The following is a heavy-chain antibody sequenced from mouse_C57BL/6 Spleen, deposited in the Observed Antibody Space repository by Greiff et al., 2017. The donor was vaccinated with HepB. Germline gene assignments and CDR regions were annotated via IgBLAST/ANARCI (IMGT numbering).Heavy chain of an antibody. CDR1: GYSITSCYY. CDR3: AREGRYDYDGFAY. Sequence: EVKLEESGPGLVKPSQSLSLTCSVTGYSITSCYYWNWIRQFPGNKLEWMGYISYDGSNNYNPSLKNQISITRDTSKNQFFLKLNSVTTEDTATYYCAREGRYDYDGFAYWGQGTLVTVSA. CDR2: ISYDGSN. D-gene: IGHD2-4*01. J-gene: IGHJ3*01. V-gene: IGHV3-6*01.